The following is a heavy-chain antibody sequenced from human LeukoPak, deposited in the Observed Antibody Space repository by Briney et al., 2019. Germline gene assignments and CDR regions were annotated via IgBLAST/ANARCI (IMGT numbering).Heavy chain of an antibody. CDR1: GFSFNSYW. Sequence: GSLRLSCAASGFSFNSYWMSWVRQAPGTGLEWVANIRQDGSERYYADSLKGRFTISRDNAKNSLYLQMNSLRAEDTAVYYCARGSGWFDYWGQGTLVTVSS. V-gene: IGHV3-7*01. CDR2: IRQDGSER. D-gene: IGHD6-19*01. J-gene: IGHJ4*02. CDR3: ARGSGWFDY.